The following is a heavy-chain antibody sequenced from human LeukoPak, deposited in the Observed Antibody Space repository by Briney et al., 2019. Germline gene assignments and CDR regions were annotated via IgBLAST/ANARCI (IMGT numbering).Heavy chain of an antibody. Sequence: ASVKVSCKASGYTFTGYYMHWVRQAPGQGLEWMGWINPNSGGTNYAQKFQGRVTMTRDTSISTAYMELSRLRSDDTAVYYCARTPTIVGATSFDYWGQGTLVTVSS. CDR1: GYTFTGYY. V-gene: IGHV1-2*02. CDR2: INPNSGGT. J-gene: IGHJ4*02. CDR3: ARTPTIVGATSFDY. D-gene: IGHD1-26*01.